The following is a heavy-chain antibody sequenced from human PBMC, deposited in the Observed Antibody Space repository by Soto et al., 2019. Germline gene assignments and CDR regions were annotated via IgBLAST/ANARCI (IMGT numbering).Heavy chain of an antibody. CDR1: GGTFNTYT. J-gene: IGHJ4*02. D-gene: IGHD2-21*01. Sequence: QVQVVQSGAEVKKPESSVKVSCKPSGGTFNTYTVNWVRLAPGHGLEWMGRFIPILDMANYAQKFQDRVTITADRSTFTAYMELNSLTSDDTFVYYCAITYCRDNSCPRDFDFWGPGTRVTVSS. CDR3: AITYCRDNSCPRDFDF. CDR2: FIPILDMA. V-gene: IGHV1-69*02.